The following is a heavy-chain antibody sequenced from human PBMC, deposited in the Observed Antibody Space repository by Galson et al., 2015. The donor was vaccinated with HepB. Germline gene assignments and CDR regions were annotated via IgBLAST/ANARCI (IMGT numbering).Heavy chain of an antibody. CDR1: GFTFSSYA. V-gene: IGHV3-23*01. CDR2: ISGSGGST. J-gene: IGHJ3*02. CDR3: ARGFYDSSGYYPGDAFDI. Sequence: SLRLSCAASGFTFSSYAMSWVRQAPGKGLEWVSAISGSGGSTYYADSVKGRFTISRDNSKNTLYLQMNSLRAEDTAVYYCARGFYDSSGYYPGDAFDIWGQGTMVTVSS. D-gene: IGHD3-22*01.